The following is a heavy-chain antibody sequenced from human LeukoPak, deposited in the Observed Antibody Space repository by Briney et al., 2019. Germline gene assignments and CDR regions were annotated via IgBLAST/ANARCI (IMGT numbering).Heavy chain of an antibody. Sequence: GGSLRLSCAASGFTLSRHGMHWVRQAPGKGLEWVAFIRYDGINKYSADSVKGRFTISRDNFKNTLYLQMNSLRAEDTAVYYCARHVVAVGFDYWGQGTLVTVSS. CDR2: IRYDGINK. J-gene: IGHJ4*02. CDR3: ARHVVAVGFDY. V-gene: IGHV3-30*02. CDR1: GFTLSRHG. D-gene: IGHD3-22*01.